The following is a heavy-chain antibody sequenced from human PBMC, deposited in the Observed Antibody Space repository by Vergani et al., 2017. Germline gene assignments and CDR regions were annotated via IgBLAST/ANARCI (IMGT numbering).Heavy chain of an antibody. CDR2: ISSSSSTI. V-gene: IGHV3-48*01. CDR3: ARGYDSSGYWYYYYYGMDV. CDR1: GFTFSSYS. Sequence: EVQLVESGGGLVQPGGSLRLSCAASGFTFSSYSMNWVRQAPGKGLEWVSYISSSSSTIYYADSVKGRFTISRDNAKNSLYLQMNSLSAEDTAVYYCARGYDSSGYWYYYYYGMDVWGQGTTVTVSS. J-gene: IGHJ6*02. D-gene: IGHD3-22*01.